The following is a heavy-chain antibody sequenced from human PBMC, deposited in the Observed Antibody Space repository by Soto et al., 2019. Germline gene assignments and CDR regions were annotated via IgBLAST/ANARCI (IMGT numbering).Heavy chain of an antibody. CDR3: ARGRPNYFYDGLDV. CDR1: GGSIKSDYY. J-gene: IGHJ6*02. V-gene: IGHV4-30-4*01. Sequence: SETLSLTCTVSGGSIKSDYYWAWVRQPPGGRLEWMAYKYNSGATDSDPSLEARVSFSVDTSKNQFFLQLTSLTVADTAVYYCARGRPNYFYDGLDVWGPGIPVTVSS. CDR2: KYNSGAT.